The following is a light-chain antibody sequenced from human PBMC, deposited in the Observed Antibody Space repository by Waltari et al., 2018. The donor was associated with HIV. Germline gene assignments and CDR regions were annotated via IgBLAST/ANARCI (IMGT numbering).Light chain of an antibody. CDR1: QSISSR. CDR2: KAS. J-gene: IGKJ1*01. CDR3: QQYDNYWT. V-gene: IGKV1-5*03. Sequence: DIQMTQSPSTLSASVGDRVTITCRAVQSISSRLAWFQQKPGKAPKLLIYKASSLESGVPSRFSGSGSGTEFTLTISSLQPDDFATYYCQQYDNYWTFGQGTKVEIK.